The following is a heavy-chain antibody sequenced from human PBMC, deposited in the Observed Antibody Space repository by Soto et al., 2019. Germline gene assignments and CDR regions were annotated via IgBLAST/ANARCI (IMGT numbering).Heavy chain of an antibody. Sequence: PGESLKISCKGSGYSFTSYWIGWVRQMPGKGLEWMGIIYPGDSDTRYSPSFQGQVTISADKSISTAYLQWSSLKASDTAMYYCARQGVTMVRPFDAFDIWGQGTMVTVSS. CDR3: ARQGVTMVRPFDAFDI. V-gene: IGHV5-51*01. CDR2: IYPGDSDT. D-gene: IGHD3-10*01. J-gene: IGHJ3*02. CDR1: GYSFTSYW.